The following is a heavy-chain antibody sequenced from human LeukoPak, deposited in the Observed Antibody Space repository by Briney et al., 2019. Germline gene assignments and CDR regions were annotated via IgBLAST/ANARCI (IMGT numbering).Heavy chain of an antibody. J-gene: IGHJ4*02. V-gene: IGHV3-21*01. Sequence: GGSLRLSCAASGFTFSSYNMNWVRQAPGKGLEWVSFISSSSSYIYYADSVKGRFTISRDNAKNSLYLQMNSLRAEDTAVYYCARDPRTYYYDSSGPVGYWGQGTLVTVSS. CDR1: GFTFSSYN. CDR3: ARDPRTYYYDSSGPVGY. D-gene: IGHD3-22*01. CDR2: ISSSSSYI.